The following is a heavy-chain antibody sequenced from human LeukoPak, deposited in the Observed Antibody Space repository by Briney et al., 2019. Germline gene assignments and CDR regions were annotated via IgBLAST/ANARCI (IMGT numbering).Heavy chain of an antibody. V-gene: IGHV3-23*01. CDR1: GFTVSSNC. D-gene: IGHD6-13*01. J-gene: IGHJ4*02. Sequence: GGSLRLSCAASGFTVSSNCMSWVRQAPGKGLEWVSAISGSGGSTYYADSVKGRFTISRDNSKNTLYLQMNSLRAEDTAVYYCARAYGSNSNDYWGQGTLVTVSS. CDR3: ARAYGSNSNDY. CDR2: ISGSGGST.